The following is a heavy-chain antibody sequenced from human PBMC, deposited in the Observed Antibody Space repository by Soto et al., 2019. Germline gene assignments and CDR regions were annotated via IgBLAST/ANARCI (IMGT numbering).Heavy chain of an antibody. CDR2: ISAYNGNT. Sequence: QVQLVQSGAEVKKPGASVKVSYKASGYTFTSYGISWVRQAPGQGLEWMGWISAYNGNTNDAQKLQGRVTMTTDTSTSTAYMELRSLRSDETAVYYCARDGVDTATGYYYGMDVWGQGTTVTVSS. CDR3: ARDGVDTATGYYYGMDV. D-gene: IGHD5-18*01. V-gene: IGHV1-18*01. CDR1: GYTFTSYG. J-gene: IGHJ6*02.